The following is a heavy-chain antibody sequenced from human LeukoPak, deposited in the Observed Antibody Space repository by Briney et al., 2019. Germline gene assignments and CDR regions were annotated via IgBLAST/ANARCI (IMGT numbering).Heavy chain of an antibody. CDR3: ARVSYSPSPTPFDY. Sequence: PGGSLRLSCAASGFTFSRYTMFWVRQAPGMGLEWVSYIRSSGTAMDYADSVKGRFTISRDNAKNSLYLQMNSLRAEDTAVYYCARVSYSPSPTPFDYWGQGTRVTVSS. V-gene: IGHV3-48*01. D-gene: IGHD2-15*01. J-gene: IGHJ4*02. CDR1: GFTFSRYT. CDR2: IRSSGTAM.